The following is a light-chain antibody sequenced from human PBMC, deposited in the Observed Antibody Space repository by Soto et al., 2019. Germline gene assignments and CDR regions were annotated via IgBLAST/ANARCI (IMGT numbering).Light chain of an antibody. Sequence: QSVLTQPPSASAAPGQKVTISCSGSSSTTGNNYVSWYQQLPGTAPKLLIYENDKRPSGILDRFSGSKSGTSATLDITGLQTGDEADYYCATWDSSLSTGVFGTGTKLTVL. CDR1: SSTTGNNY. CDR3: ATWDSSLSTGV. V-gene: IGLV1-51*02. CDR2: END. J-gene: IGLJ1*01.